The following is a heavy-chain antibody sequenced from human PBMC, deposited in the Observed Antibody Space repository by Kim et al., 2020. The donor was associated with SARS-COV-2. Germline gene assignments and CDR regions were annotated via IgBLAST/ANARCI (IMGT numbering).Heavy chain of an antibody. CDR2: IYYSGST. Sequence: SETLSLTCTVSGGSISSSSYYWGWIRQPPGKGLEWIGSIYYSGSTYYNPSLKSRVTISVDTSKNQFSLKLSSVTAADTAVYYCARSSHNSGYSSSSYFDYWGQGTLVTVSS. J-gene: IGHJ4*02. D-gene: IGHD6-6*01. CDR1: GGSISSSSYY. V-gene: IGHV4-39*07. CDR3: ARSSHNSGYSSSSYFDY.